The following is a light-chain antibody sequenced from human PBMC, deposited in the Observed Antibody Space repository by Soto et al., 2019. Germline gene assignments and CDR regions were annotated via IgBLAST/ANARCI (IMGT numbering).Light chain of an antibody. V-gene: IGKV3-15*01. Sequence: ILMTQSPATLSVSPGDRAALSCRASQSVTSNLAWYQQKPGQAPRLLIYGASTRATGIPARFSGSGSGTEFTLTISSLQSEDFAVYFCQQYNNWPPIPFGQGTRPAIK. CDR2: GAS. CDR1: QSVTSN. J-gene: IGKJ5*01. CDR3: QQYNNWPPIP.